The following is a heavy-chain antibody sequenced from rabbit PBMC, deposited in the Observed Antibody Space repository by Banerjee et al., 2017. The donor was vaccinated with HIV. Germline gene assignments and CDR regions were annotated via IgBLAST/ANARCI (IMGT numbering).Heavy chain of an antibody. CDR3: ARDYSSGWYFNL. CDR1: GFDFSSYY. V-gene: IGHV1S7*01. D-gene: IGHD4-1*01. J-gene: IGHJ4*01. Sequence: QLKESGGGLVQPGGSLKLSCKASGFDFSSYYMSWVRQAPGKGLEWIGYIDPVFGSTYYASWVNGRFTISSHDAQNTLYLQLNSLTAADTATYFCARDYSSGWYFNLWGPGTLVTVS. CDR2: IDPVFGST.